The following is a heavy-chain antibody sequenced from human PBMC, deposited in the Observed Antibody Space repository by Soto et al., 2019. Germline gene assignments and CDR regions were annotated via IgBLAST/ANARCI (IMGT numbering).Heavy chain of an antibody. CDR1: GGTFSSYA. Sequence: QVQLVQSGAEVKKPGSSVKVSCKASGGTFSSYAISWVRQAPGQGLEWMGGIIPIFGTANYAQKFQGRVTITADESTSTAYMELSSLRSEDTAVYYCARDSTASSSGLDNWFDPWGQGTLGTVSS. V-gene: IGHV1-69*01. CDR3: ARDSTASSSGLDNWFDP. J-gene: IGHJ5*02. D-gene: IGHD6-6*01. CDR2: IIPIFGTA.